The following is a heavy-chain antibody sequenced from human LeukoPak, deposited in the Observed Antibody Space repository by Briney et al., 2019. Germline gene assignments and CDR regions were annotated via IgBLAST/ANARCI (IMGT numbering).Heavy chain of an antibody. CDR2: IWSDGTQK. CDR1: GFTYSHYG. J-gene: IGHJ5*01. Sequence: GGSLRLSCAASGFTYSHYGMHWVRPAPGKGLEWVAVIWSDGTQKYYGDAVKGRFTISRDNSMKTLFLQMNSLRGDDTAVYYCAKDAQRGFDYSNSLESWGQGTLVTVSS. D-gene: IGHD4-11*01. CDR3: AKDAQRGFDYSNSLES. V-gene: IGHV3-33*06.